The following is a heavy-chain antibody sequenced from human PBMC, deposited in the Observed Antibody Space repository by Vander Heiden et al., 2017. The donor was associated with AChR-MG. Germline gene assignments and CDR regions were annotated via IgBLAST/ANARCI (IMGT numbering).Heavy chain of an antibody. CDR2: ISSSSRYI. V-gene: IGHV3-21*01. CDR3: ASFYSSVDY. J-gene: IGHJ4*02. Sequence: EVQLVESGGGLVKPGGSLRLSCAASGFTFSSYSMNWGRQARGKGLEWVSSISSSSRYIYYADSVKGRFTISRDNAKNSLYLQMNSLRAEDTGVYYCASFYSSVDYWGQGTLVTVSS. CDR1: GFTFSSYS. D-gene: IGHD2-15*01.